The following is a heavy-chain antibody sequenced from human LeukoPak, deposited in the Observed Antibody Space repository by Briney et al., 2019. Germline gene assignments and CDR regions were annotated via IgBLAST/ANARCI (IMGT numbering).Heavy chain of an antibody. CDR3: AVRNRSSWSPFDF. D-gene: IGHD6-13*01. Sequence: ASVKVSCKASGYTFTNYGISWVRRAPGQGLEWMGWISAYNGDTNYAQKLQGRVTMTTDTSTSTAYMELRSLRSDDTAVYYCAVRNRSSWSPFDFWGQGTLVTVSS. V-gene: IGHV1-18*01. J-gene: IGHJ4*02. CDR1: GYTFTNYG. CDR2: ISAYNGDT.